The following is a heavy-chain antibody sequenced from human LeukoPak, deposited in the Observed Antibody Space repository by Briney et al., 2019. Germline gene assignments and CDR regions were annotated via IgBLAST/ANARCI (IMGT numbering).Heavy chain of an antibody. D-gene: IGHD2-21*01. Sequence: PSETLPLTCAVYGGSFSGYYWSWIRQPPGKGLEWIGEINHSGSTNYNPSLKSRVTISVDTSKNQFSLKLSSVTAADTAVYYCARGLILWGQGTLVTVSS. J-gene: IGHJ4*02. CDR2: INHSGST. V-gene: IGHV4-34*01. CDR1: GGSFSGYY. CDR3: ARGLIL.